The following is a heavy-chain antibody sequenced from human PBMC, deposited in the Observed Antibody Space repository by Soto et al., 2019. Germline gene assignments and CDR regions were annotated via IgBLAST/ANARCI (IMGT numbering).Heavy chain of an antibody. CDR2: IKQDGSNK. CDR1: GFILGGYW. Sequence: EVQLVESGGGLVQPGGSLTLTCATSGFILGGYWMSWVRQAPGKGLEWVANIKQDGSNKYYMDSVKGRFAISRDNDKNSVYLQMNSLRAGDTAVYYCARGGGNFDQWGQGTLVTVSS. D-gene: IGHD3-16*01. J-gene: IGHJ4*02. V-gene: IGHV3-7*04. CDR3: ARGGGNFDQ.